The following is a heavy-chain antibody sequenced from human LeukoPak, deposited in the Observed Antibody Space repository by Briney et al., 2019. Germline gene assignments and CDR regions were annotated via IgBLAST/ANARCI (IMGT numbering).Heavy chain of an antibody. D-gene: IGHD2-15*01. V-gene: IGHV4-59*08. J-gene: IGHJ4*02. Sequence: PSETLSLTCTVSGGSISRYYWSWIRQPPGKGLEWIGYIYSSGSTNYNPSLKSRVTISVDTSKNQFSLQLNSVTATDTAVYYCARHLVVGDTAVDSWGQGTLVTVSS. CDR3: ARHLVVGDTAVDS. CDR1: GGSISRYY. CDR2: IYSSGST.